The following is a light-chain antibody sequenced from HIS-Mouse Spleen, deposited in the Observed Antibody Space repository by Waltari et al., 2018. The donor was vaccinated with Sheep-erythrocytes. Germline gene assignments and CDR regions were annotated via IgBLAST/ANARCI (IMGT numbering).Light chain of an antibody. J-gene: IGLJ3*02. CDR2: GNS. V-gene: IGLV1-40*01. CDR3: QSYDSSLSGWV. CDR1: SSNIGAGYD. Sequence: QSVLTQPPSVSGAPGQRVTIPCPGSSSNIGAGYDVHWYQQLPGTAPKLLIYGNSHPPSGVPDRFSGSKSGTSASLAITGLQAEDEADYYCQSYDSSLSGWVFGGGTKLTVL.